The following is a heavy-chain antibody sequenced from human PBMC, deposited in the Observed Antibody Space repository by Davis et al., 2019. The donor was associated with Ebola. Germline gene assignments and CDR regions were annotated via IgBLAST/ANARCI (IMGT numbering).Heavy chain of an antibody. CDR1: GGSISSYY. Sequence: PSETLSLTCTVSGGSISSYYWSWIRQPAGKGLEWIGRIYTSGSTNYNPSLKSRVTMSVDTSKNQFSLKLSSVTAADTAVYYCARSVDTAMASWWFDPWGQGTLVTVSS. CDR3: ARSVDTAMASWWFDP. V-gene: IGHV4-4*07. J-gene: IGHJ5*02. D-gene: IGHD5-18*01. CDR2: IYTSGST.